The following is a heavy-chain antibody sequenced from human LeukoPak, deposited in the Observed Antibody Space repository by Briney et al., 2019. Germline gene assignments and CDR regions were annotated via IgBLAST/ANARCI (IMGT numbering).Heavy chain of an antibody. J-gene: IGHJ3*02. CDR2: ISWNSGSI. V-gene: IGHV3-9*01. CDR1: GFTFSSYS. CDR3: AKDIGWELNAAFDI. D-gene: IGHD1-26*01. Sequence: GGSLRLSCAASGFTFSSYSMNWVRQAPGKGLEWVSGISWNSGSIGYADSVKGRFTISRDNAKNSLYLQMNSLRAEDTALYYCAKDIGWELNAAFDIWGQGTMVTVSS.